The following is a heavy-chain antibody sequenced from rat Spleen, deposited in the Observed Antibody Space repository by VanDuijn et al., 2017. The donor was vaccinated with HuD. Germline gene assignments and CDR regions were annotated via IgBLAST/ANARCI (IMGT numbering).Heavy chain of an antibody. CDR3: ARGDSMGHGDWYFDF. V-gene: IGHV5-22*01. D-gene: IGHD1-7*01. Sequence: EVQLVESGGGLVQPGRSLKLSCAASGFTFSDYYMAWVRQAPKKGLEWVASISYEGSSTYYGDSVKGRFTISRDNAKSTLYLQMNSLRSEDTATYYCARGDSMGHGDWYFDFWGPGTMVTVSS. CDR2: ISYEGSST. J-gene: IGHJ1*01. CDR1: GFTFSDYY.